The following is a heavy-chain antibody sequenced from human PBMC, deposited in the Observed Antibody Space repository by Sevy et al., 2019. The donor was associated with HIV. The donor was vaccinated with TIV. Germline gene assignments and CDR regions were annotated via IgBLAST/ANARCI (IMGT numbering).Heavy chain of an antibody. V-gene: IGHV4-38-2*01. Sequence: SETLSLTCAVSGYSIRSGYYWDWIRQSPGKGLEWIGSVFHSGSAYYNPSLKSRVTISVDPSKNHFSLKLYSVTAADTAVYYCAGNNNKGFDPWGQGTLVTVSS. CDR3: AGNNNKGFDP. CDR1: GYSIRSGYY. J-gene: IGHJ5*01. CDR2: VFHSGSA.